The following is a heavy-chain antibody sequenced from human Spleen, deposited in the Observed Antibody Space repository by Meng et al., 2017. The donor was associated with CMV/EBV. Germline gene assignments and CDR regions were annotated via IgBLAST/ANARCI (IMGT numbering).Heavy chain of an antibody. Sequence: SETLSLTCTVSGGSISSGDYYWSWIRQPPGKGLEWIGYSYFSGSAYYNPSLKSPVIISVDTSKNQFSLQLSSVTAADTAVYYCARALTLFTDSSGYYPWGQGTLVTVSS. V-gene: IGHV4-30-4*08. CDR3: ARALTLFTDSSGYYP. D-gene: IGHD3-22*01. J-gene: IGHJ4*02. CDR1: GGSISSGDYY. CDR2: SYFSGSA.